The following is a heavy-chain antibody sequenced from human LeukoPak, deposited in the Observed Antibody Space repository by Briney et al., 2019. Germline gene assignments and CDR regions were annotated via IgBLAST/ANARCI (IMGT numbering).Heavy chain of an antibody. Sequence: PGGSLRLSCAASGFTFSRYEMNWVRQAPGKGLEWVSYISGSGTTIYYADSVKGRFTMSRDNAKNSVYLQMGSLRAEDTAVYFCAGDTPMLAGPNLYHYMDVWGKGTTVTISS. CDR1: GFTFSRYE. J-gene: IGHJ6*03. CDR2: ISGSGTTI. D-gene: IGHD5-18*01. CDR3: AGDTPMLAGPNLYHYMDV. V-gene: IGHV3-48*03.